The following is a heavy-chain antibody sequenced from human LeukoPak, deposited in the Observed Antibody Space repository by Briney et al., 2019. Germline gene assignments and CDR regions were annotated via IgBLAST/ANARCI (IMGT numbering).Heavy chain of an antibody. CDR2: INSDGSST. Sequence: GGSLRLSCAASGFTFSSYWMHWVRQAPGKGPVWVSRINSDGSSTSYADSVKGRFTISRDNAKNTLYLQMNSLRAEDTAVYYCARSHSGWYGGWFDPWGQGTLVTVSS. CDR3: ARSHSGWYGGWFDP. D-gene: IGHD6-19*01. J-gene: IGHJ5*02. CDR1: GFTFSSYW. V-gene: IGHV3-74*01.